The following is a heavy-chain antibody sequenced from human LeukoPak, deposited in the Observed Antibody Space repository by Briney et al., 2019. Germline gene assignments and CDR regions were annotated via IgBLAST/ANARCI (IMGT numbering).Heavy chain of an antibody. Sequence: PSQTLSLTCSVSGDSLNGYYWSWIRQPAGEGLEWIGRIHSGGTNYNPSLKSRVTMSLDTSKNQLSLRLTSVTAADTAVYYCARVHSYASGIEVWGQGTRVTVSS. CDR2: IHSGGT. D-gene: IGHD3-16*01. V-gene: IGHV4-4*07. CDR3: ARVHSYASGIEV. J-gene: IGHJ6*02. CDR1: GDSLNGYY.